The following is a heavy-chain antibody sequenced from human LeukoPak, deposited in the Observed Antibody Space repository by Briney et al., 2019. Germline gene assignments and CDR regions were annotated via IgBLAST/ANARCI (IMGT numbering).Heavy chain of an antibody. J-gene: IGHJ4*02. Sequence: AGGCLRLSCAASGFTFSDYYMSWIRQAPGKGLEWVSYISSSGSTIYYADSVKGRFTISRDNAKNSLYLQMNSLRAEDTAVYYCARERGGSYWPYFDYWGQGTLVTVSS. D-gene: IGHD1-26*01. CDR3: ARERGGSYWPYFDY. CDR2: ISSSGSTI. CDR1: GFTFSDYY. V-gene: IGHV3-11*01.